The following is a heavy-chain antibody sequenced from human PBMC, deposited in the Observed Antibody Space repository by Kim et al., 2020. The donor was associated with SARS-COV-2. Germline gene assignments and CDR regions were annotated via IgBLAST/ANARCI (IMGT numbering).Heavy chain of an antibody. J-gene: IGHJ4*02. CDR1: GFTFSSYA. Sequence: GGSLRLSCAASGFTFSSYAMSWVRQAPGKGLEWVSAISGSGGSTYYADSVKGRFTISRDNSKNTLYLQMNSLRAEDTAVYYCAKDRYCSSTSCRLLWKFDYWGQGTLVTVSS. CDR2: ISGSGGST. V-gene: IGHV3-23*01. D-gene: IGHD2-2*01. CDR3: AKDRYCSSTSCRLLWKFDY.